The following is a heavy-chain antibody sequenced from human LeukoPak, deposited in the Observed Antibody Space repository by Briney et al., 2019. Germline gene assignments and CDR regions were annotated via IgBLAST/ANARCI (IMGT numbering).Heavy chain of an antibody. CDR3: ARGHIVVVIASSGDFDY. J-gene: IGHJ4*02. V-gene: IGHV3-48*01. Sequence: PGGSLRLSCAASGFTFSSYSMNWVRQAPGKGLEWVSYISSSSSTIYYADSVKGRFTISRDNAKNSLYLQMNSLRAEDTAVYYCARGHIVVVIASSGDFDYWGQGTLVTVSS. CDR2: ISSSSSTI. D-gene: IGHD2-21*01. CDR1: GFTFSSYS.